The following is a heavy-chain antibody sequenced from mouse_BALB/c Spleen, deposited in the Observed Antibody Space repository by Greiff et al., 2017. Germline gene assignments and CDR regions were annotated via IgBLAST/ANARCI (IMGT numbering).Heavy chain of an antibody. Sequence: VQLQQPGAELVKPGASVKMSCKASGYTFTSYWMHWVKQRPGQGLEWIGVIDPSDSYTSYNQKFKGKATLTVDTSSSTAYMQLSSLTSEDSAVYYCTMVYYGFDYWGQGTTLTVSS. J-gene: IGHJ2*01. CDR3: TMVYYGFDY. V-gene: IGHV1S127*01. CDR1: GYTFTSYW. CDR2: IDPSDSYT. D-gene: IGHD1-1*01.